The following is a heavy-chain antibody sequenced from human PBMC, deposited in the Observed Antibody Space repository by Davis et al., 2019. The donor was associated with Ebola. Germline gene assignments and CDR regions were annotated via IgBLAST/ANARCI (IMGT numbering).Heavy chain of an antibody. Sequence: GESLKISCAASGFTFSSYWMHWVRQAPGKGLVWVSRINSDGSSTSYADSVKGRFTISRDNAKNTLYLQMNSLRAEDTAVYYCARDVIHYGDLLYYYYGMDVWGQGTTVTVSS. CDR3: ARDVIHYGDLLYYYYGMDV. J-gene: IGHJ6*02. CDR1: GFTFSSYW. CDR2: INSDGSST. V-gene: IGHV3-74*01. D-gene: IGHD4-17*01.